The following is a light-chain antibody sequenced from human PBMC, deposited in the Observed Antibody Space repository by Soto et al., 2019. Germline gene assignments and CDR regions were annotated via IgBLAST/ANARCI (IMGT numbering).Light chain of an antibody. V-gene: IGKV3-20*01. Sequence: EIVLTQSPGTLSLSPGEGAALSCRTSQSISSSYLAWYQQKPGQAPRLLIYAASSRATGIPDRFSGSGSGTDRTLTISRLEPEDFAVYYCQLYGGSHMFSFGQGTKLEIK. J-gene: IGKJ2*01. CDR1: QSISSSY. CDR3: QLYGGSHMFS. CDR2: AAS.